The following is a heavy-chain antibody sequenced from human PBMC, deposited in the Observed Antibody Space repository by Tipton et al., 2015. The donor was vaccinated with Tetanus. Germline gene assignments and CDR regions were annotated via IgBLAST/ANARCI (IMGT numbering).Heavy chain of an antibody. CDR3: ARAHCSDGVCNFDY. Sequence: VQLVQSGGEVKKPGESLKISCKGSGYIFNNYWIGWVRQMPGKGLEWMGIIYPGDSDTSYSPSFQGQVTISVDKSISTAYLQWSSLKASDPSIFYCARAHCSDGVCNFDYWGQGALVTVAS. J-gene: IGHJ4*02. CDR2: IYPGDSDT. D-gene: IGHD2-8*01. V-gene: IGHV5-51*01. CDR1: GYIFNNYW.